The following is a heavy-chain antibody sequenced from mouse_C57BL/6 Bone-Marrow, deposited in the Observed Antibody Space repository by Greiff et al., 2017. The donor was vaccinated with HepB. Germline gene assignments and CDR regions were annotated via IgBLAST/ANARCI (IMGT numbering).Heavy chain of an antibody. V-gene: IGHV1-26*01. D-gene: IGHD1-1*01. CDR1: GYTFTDYY. Sequence: VQLQQSGPELVKPGASVKISCKASGYTFTDYYMNWVKQSHGKSLEWIGDINPNNGGTSYNQKFKGKATLTVDKSSSTAYMELRSLTSEDSAVYYCASGYYGSSYPFDYWGQGTTLTVSS. CDR3: ASGYYGSSYPFDY. J-gene: IGHJ2*01. CDR2: INPNNGGT.